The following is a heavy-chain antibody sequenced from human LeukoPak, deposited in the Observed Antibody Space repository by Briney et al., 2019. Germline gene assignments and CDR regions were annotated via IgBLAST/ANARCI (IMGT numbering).Heavy chain of an antibody. CDR3: ARGGTVRNGMDV. D-gene: IGHD4-11*01. J-gene: IGHJ6*02. CDR1: GGSISSYY. CDR2: IYYSGST. V-gene: IGHV4-59*01. Sequence: PETLSLTCTVSGGSISSYYWSWIRQPPGKGLEWIGYIYYSGSTNYNPSLKSRVTISVDTSRNQFSLKLSSVTAADTAVYYCARGGTVRNGMDVWGQGTTVTVSS.